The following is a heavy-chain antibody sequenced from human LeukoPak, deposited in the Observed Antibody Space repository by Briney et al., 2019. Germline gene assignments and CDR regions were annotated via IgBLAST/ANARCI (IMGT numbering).Heavy chain of an antibody. J-gene: IGHJ3*02. CDR1: GGSISSSRYF. CDR2: TFYRGDT. D-gene: IGHD4-17*01. Sequence: SETLSLTCSVSGGSISSSRYFWGWIRQPPGKGLEWIGSTFYRGDTNYNPSLKSRVTISVDTSKNQFSLKLSSVTAADTAVYYCARDPTTVTKGLDIWGQGTMVTVSS. CDR3: ARDPTTVTKGLDI. V-gene: IGHV4-39*07.